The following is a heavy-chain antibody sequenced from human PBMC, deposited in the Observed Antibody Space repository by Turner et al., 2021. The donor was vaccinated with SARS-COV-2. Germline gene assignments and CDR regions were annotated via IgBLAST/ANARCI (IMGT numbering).Heavy chain of an antibody. J-gene: IGHJ2*01. Sequence: VQLLGSGGGLVQPGGSLRLSCAASGFPFSSYDMSWVRQAPGKGLEWVSAIRGSGGSTYYADSVKGRCTISIDNSKNTLDLQMNSLRAEDTAVYYCSKDQGIAVAGTWEYFDPWGRGTLVTVSS. CDR2: IRGSGGST. D-gene: IGHD6-19*01. CDR1: GFPFSSYD. CDR3: SKDQGIAVAGTWEYFDP. V-gene: IGHV3-23*01.